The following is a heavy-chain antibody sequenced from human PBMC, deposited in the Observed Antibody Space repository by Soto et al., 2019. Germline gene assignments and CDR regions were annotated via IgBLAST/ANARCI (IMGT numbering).Heavy chain of an antibody. CDR2: ISSSSNTI. CDR1: GFTFSTYS. D-gene: IGHD1-26*01. Sequence: EVQLVESGGGLVQPGGSLRLSCAASGFTFSTYSMNWVRQAPGKGLEWVSYISSSSNTIYYADSVKGRFSISRDNAKNSLYLQRNSLSDEDTAVYYCARAKYSESYTYYYYGMDVWGQGTTVTVSS. V-gene: IGHV3-48*02. CDR3: ARAKYSESYTYYYYGMDV. J-gene: IGHJ6*02.